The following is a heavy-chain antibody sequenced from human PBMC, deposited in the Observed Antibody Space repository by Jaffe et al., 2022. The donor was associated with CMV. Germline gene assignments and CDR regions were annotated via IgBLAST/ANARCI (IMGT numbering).Heavy chain of an antibody. J-gene: IGHJ3*02. Sequence: EVQLLESGGGLVQPGGSLRLSCAASGFTFSSYAMSWVRQAPGKGLEWVSAISGSGGSTYYADSVKGRFTISRDNSKNTLYLQMNSLRAEDTAVYYCAKEPGYSSSWVPGGAFDIWGQGTMVTVSS. D-gene: IGHD6-13*01. CDR3: AKEPGYSSSWVPGGAFDI. CDR2: ISGSGGST. CDR1: GFTFSSYA. V-gene: IGHV3-23*01.